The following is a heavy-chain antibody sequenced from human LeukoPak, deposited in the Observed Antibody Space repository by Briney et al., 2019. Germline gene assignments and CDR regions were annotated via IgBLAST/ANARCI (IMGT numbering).Heavy chain of an antibody. D-gene: IGHD2-21*02. CDR1: GYSFTSYW. CDR3: ARGREVCGGDCYDAFDI. CDR2: IYPGDSDT. J-gene: IGHJ3*02. Sequence: GESLKISCKGSGYSFTSYWIGWVRQMPGKGLEWMGFIYPGDSDTRYSPSFQGQVTISADKSISTAYLQWSSLKASDTAMYYCARGREVCGGDCYDAFDIWGQGTMVTVSS. V-gene: IGHV5-51*01.